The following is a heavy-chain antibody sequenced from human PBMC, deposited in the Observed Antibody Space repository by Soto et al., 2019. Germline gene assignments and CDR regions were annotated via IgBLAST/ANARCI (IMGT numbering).Heavy chain of an antibody. CDR2: MYSGGST. Sequence: PGGSLRLSCAASGFTVSSNYMSWVRQAPGKGLEWGSGMYSGGSTYYADSVKGRFTISRDNSKNTLYLQMNSLRAEDTAVYYCASEQYYYDSSAIGYFDYWGQGTLVTVSS. D-gene: IGHD3-22*01. V-gene: IGHV3-53*01. J-gene: IGHJ4*02. CDR3: ASEQYYYDSSAIGYFDY. CDR1: GFTVSSNY.